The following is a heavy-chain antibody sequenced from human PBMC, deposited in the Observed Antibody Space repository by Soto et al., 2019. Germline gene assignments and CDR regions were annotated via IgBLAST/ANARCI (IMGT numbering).Heavy chain of an antibody. CDR1: GFTFSSYG. V-gene: IGHV3-30*18. Sequence: GGSLTLSCAASGFTFSSYGMHWVRQAPGKGLEWVAVISYDGSNKYYADSVKGRFTISRDNSKNTLYLQMNSLRAEDTAVYYCAKVYPDCSGGSCYSGGYYYYGMDVWGQGTTVTVSS. CDR2: ISYDGSNK. CDR3: AKVYPDCSGGSCYSGGYYYYGMDV. J-gene: IGHJ6*02. D-gene: IGHD2-15*01.